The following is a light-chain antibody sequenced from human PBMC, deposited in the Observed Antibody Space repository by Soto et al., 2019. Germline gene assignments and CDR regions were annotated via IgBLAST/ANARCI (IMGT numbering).Light chain of an antibody. V-gene: IGLV2-14*01. J-gene: IGLJ1*01. Sequence: QSVLTQPASLSGSPGQSITISCTGTSRDVGGYNYVSWYQQRPGKAPKLMIYNVNNRPSGVSDRFSGSKSGNTASLTISGLQAEDEADYYCNSYSNSTTLYVFGTGTKVTVL. CDR3: NSYSNSTTLYV. CDR1: SRDVGGYNY. CDR2: NVN.